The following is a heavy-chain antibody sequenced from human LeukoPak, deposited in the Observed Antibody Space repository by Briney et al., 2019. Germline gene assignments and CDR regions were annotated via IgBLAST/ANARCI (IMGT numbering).Heavy chain of an antibody. V-gene: IGHV4-34*01. CDR2: INHSGST. J-gene: IGHJ4*02. Sequence: SETLSLTCAVYGGSFSGYYWSWIRQPPGKGLEWIGEINHSGSTNYNPSLKSRVTISVDTSKNQFSLKLSSVTAADTAVYYCARDGPSVTMIGIRRWGQGTLVTVSS. D-gene: IGHD3-10*02. CDR1: GGSFSGYY. CDR3: ARDGPSVTMIGIRR.